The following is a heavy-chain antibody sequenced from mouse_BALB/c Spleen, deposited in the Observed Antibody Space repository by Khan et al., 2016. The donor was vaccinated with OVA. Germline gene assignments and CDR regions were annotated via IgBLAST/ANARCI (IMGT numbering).Heavy chain of an antibody. V-gene: IGHV1S81*02. Sequence: VQLQQSGAELVKAGASVKMSCKASGYTFTSYWMHWVKQRLGQGLEWFAETNPTNGRTYYNEKFKSQAPLTVDKSSSTAYMLLSGQTSQDSAVYYCARIKKIVATYFDYWGQGTTLTASS. CDR1: GYTFTSYW. D-gene: IGHD1-1*01. CDR2: TNPTNGRT. CDR3: ARIKKIVATYFDY. J-gene: IGHJ2*01.